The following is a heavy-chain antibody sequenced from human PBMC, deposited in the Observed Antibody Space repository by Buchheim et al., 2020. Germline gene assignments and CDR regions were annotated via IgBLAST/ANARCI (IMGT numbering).Heavy chain of an antibody. Sequence: EVQLVESGGGLVKPGGSLRLSCAASGFNFNVFWMSWVRQAPGKGLEWVGHIKSKSHGETTYYAAPVKGRFTISRDDSEHMVYLQMNSLKTDDTAVYYCTTYQTPDALLAYFEAWGQGTL. CDR1: GFNFNVFW. CDR3: TTYQTPDALLAYFEA. D-gene: IGHD1-14*01. V-gene: IGHV3-15*01. J-gene: IGHJ4*02. CDR2: IKSKSHGETT.